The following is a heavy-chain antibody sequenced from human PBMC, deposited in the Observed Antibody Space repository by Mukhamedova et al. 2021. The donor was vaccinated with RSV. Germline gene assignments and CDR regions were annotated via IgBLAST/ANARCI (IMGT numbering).Heavy chain of an antibody. CDR3: ARGHDYSYYGMDV. V-gene: IGHV1-46*01. Sequence: LWVRQAPGQGLEWMGRLNPGSGRTTYAQKYQDRVTMTRDTSTSTVYMELTSLRSDDTAVYYCARGHDYSYYGMDVWGQGTTVTGS. J-gene: IGHJ6*02. CDR2: LNPGSGRT.